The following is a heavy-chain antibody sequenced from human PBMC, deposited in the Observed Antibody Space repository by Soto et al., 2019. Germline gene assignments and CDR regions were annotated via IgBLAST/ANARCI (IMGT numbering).Heavy chain of an antibody. D-gene: IGHD2-21*01. CDR2: MNPNSGDT. Sequence: QVQLVQSGAAVKKPGASVKVSCKASEYTFTNYDINWVRQATGQGLEWMGWMNPNSGDTGYAQKFQGRLTMTRNTSISTAYMELTSLRSEDTAVYYCARVRAGGGNSGRWFDPWGQGTLVTVSS. V-gene: IGHV1-8*01. CDR3: ARVRAGGGNSGRWFDP. J-gene: IGHJ5*02. CDR1: EYTFTNYD.